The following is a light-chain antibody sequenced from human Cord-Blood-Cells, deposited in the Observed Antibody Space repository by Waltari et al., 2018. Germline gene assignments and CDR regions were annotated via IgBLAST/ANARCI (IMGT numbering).Light chain of an antibody. Sequence: QSALPQPASVSGPPGQSLTIPCTGTSSDVGSYNLVPWYQQHPGKAPKLMIYEGSKRPSGVSNRFSGSKSGNTAYLTISGLQAEDEADYYCCSYAGSSTVVFGGGTKLTVL. J-gene: IGLJ2*01. CDR2: EGS. CDR3: CSYAGSSTVV. CDR1: SSDVGSYNL. V-gene: IGLV2-23*01.